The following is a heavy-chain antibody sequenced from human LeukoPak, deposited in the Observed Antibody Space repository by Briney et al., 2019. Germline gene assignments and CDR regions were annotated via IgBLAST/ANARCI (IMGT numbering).Heavy chain of an antibody. V-gene: IGHV4-34*01. CDR3: ARRGYSYGFDY. CDR2: INHSGST. D-gene: IGHD5-18*01. Sequence: SETLSLTCAVYGGSFSGYYWSWIRQPPGKGLEWIGEINHSGSTNYNPSLKSRVTISVDTSKNQFSLKLSSVTAADTAVYYCARRGYSYGFDYWGQGTLVTVSS. CDR1: GGSFSGYY. J-gene: IGHJ4*02.